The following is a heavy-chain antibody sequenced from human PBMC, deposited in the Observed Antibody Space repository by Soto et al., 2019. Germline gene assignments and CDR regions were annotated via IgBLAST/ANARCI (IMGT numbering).Heavy chain of an antibody. J-gene: IGHJ3*02. CDR2: ITRSGSPI. Sequence: PGGSLRLSCGASGFTFSSYSMNWVRQAPGRGLEWISYITRSGSPIYYADSVKGRFTVSRDNAKSSLSLQMNSLRDEDTAVYYCVRDQDFAFDIWGQGTMVTVSS. V-gene: IGHV3-48*02. CDR3: VRDQDFAFDI. CDR1: GFTFSSYS. D-gene: IGHD3-3*01.